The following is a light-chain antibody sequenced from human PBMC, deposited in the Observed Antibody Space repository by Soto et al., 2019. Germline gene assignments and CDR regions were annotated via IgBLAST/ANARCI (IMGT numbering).Light chain of an antibody. J-gene: IGKJ1*01. CDR3: QQYGSSPPWT. CDR1: QSVSSRF. Sequence: EIVLTQSPGTLSLSPGERATLSCRASQSVSSRFLAWYQQKPGQAPRLHIYGPSSRATGIADRFSGSGSGTDFTLTISRLEPEDFAVYYCQQYGSSPPWTFGQGTKVEIK. V-gene: IGKV3-20*01. CDR2: GPS.